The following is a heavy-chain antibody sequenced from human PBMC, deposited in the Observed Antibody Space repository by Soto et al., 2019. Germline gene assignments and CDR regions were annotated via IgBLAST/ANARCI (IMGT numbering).Heavy chain of an antibody. Sequence: QVQLQESGPGLVKPSETLSLNCTVSGASISSDYWTWIRQPPGKGLEWIGYIYYSGTTNYNPSLKSRVTISVDTSKNQFSLILSSVTAGDSAVYYCARARMHSSSWDAVPDSWGQGTLVTVSS. CDR1: GASISSDY. J-gene: IGHJ4*02. V-gene: IGHV4-59*01. CDR3: ARARMHSSSWDAVPDS. CDR2: IYYSGTT. D-gene: IGHD6-13*01.